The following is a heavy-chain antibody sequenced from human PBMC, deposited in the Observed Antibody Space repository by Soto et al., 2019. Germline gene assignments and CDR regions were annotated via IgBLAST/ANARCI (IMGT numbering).Heavy chain of an antibody. CDR1: GLTFRTYL. CDR3: DTYHDSDWETYSFRH. D-gene: IGHD3-16*02. J-gene: IGHJ4*02. V-gene: IGHV3-7*01. CDR2: IKTDGSEE. Sequence: PGGSLRLSCITSGLTFRTYLMSWVRQAPGKGLEWVANIKTDGSEEYYADSVEGRFTISRDNTKNSLYLQMNSLRADDTAMYYCDTYHDSDWETYSFRHWGQGTPVPVSS.